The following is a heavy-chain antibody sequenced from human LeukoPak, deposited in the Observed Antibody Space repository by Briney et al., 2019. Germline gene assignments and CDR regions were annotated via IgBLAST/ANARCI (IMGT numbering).Heavy chain of an antibody. CDR3: ASRTEDAFDI. V-gene: IGHV4-34*01. Sequence: SETLSLTCAVYGGSFSGYYWSWIRQPPGKGLEWIGEINHSGSTYYNPSLKSRVTISVDRSKNQFSLKLSSVTAADTAVYYCASRTEDAFDIWGQGTMVTVSS. CDR1: GGSFSGYY. D-gene: IGHD1-14*01. CDR2: INHSGST. J-gene: IGHJ3*02.